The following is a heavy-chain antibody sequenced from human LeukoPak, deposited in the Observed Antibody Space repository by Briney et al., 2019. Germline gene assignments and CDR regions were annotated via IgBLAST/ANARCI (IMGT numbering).Heavy chain of an antibody. D-gene: IGHD1/OR15-1a*01. CDR3: AGGNSMDV. V-gene: IGHV3-7*03. CDR1: GFPCGKSW. J-gene: IGHJ6*04. CDR2: INKDGGGI. Sequence: QPGPSLRIPRAVSGFPCGKSWRYWLRQAQGKGLEGVANINKDGGGISYVDSVKGRFIISRDNARNSLYLQMNSLRVEDTAVYFWAGGNSMDVWRKLTGVIVSS.